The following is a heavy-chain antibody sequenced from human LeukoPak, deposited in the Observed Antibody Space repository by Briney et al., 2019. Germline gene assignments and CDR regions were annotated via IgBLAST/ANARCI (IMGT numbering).Heavy chain of an antibody. D-gene: IGHD3-9*01. CDR1: GGSISSSSYY. V-gene: IGHV4-39*01. CDR2: IYYSGST. Sequence: SETLSLTCTVSGGSISSSSYYWGWIRQPPGKGLEWIGSIYYSGSTYYNPSLKSRVTISVDTSKNQFSLKLSSVTAADTAVYYCARPSYDIFTGYFYYFDYLGQGTLVTVSS. J-gene: IGHJ4*02. CDR3: ARPSYDIFTGYFYYFDY.